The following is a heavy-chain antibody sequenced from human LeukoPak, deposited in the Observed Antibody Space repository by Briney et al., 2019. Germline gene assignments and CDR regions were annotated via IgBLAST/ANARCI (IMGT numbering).Heavy chain of an antibody. CDR3: ARGGGYDSWDYYGMDV. Sequence: GGSLRLSCAASGFNFSSFVMHWFRQAPGKGLEWVAVIWYDGSNKYYADSVKGRFTISRDNSKNTLYLQMNSLRAEDTAVYYCARGGGYDSWDYYGMDVWGQGTTVTVSS. J-gene: IGHJ6*02. CDR1: GFNFSSFV. D-gene: IGHD5-12*01. V-gene: IGHV3-33*01. CDR2: IWYDGSNK.